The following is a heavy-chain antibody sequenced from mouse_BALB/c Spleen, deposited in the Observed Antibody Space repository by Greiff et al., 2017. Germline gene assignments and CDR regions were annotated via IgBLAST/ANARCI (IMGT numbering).Heavy chain of an antibody. V-gene: IGHV1S81*02. CDR1: GYTFTSYW. D-gene: IGHD2-1*01. Sequence: VQLQQSGAELVKPGASVKLSCKASGYTFTSYWMHWVKQRPGQGLEWIGEINPSNGRTNYNEKFKSKATLTVDKSSSTAYMQLSSLTSEDSAVYYCARYGNYIYYAMDYWGQGTSVTVSS. CDR3: ARYGNYIYYAMDY. CDR2: INPSNGRT. J-gene: IGHJ4*01.